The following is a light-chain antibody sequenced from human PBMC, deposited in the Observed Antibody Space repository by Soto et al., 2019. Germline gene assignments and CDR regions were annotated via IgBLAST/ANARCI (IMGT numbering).Light chain of an antibody. V-gene: IGKV3D-15*01. Sequence: IVVTQSPGTLSLSPGERSTLSCRASQSVSSSYLAWYQQKPGQAPRLLMYGAYKRATGIPARFSGSGSGTEFTLTISSLQSEDFAVYYCQQYNDWPLTFGEGTKVDIK. J-gene: IGKJ4*01. CDR2: GAY. CDR1: QSVSSSY. CDR3: QQYNDWPLT.